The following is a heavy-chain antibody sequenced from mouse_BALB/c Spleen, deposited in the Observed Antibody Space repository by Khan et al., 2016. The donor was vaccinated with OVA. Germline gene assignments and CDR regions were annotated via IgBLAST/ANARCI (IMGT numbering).Heavy chain of an antibody. CDR3: ARRARTIN. D-gene: IGHD3-3*01. J-gene: IGHJ2*01. Sequence: EVQLVESGGGLVQPGGSLKLSCAASGFTFSSYGMSWVRQTPDKRLELVATVNSNGGSTYYPDSVNGRFTISRDNAKNTLYLQMSSLKSEDTAMYYCARRARTINWGQGTTLTVSS. V-gene: IGHV5-6-3*01. CDR1: GFTFSSYG. CDR2: VNSNGGST.